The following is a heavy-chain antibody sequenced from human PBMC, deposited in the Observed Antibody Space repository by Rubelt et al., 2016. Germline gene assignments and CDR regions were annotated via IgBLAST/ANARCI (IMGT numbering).Heavy chain of an antibody. CDR1: GGSISSGGYA. CDR2: FYSGST. J-gene: IGHJ4*02. V-gene: IGHV4-61*08. D-gene: IGHD1-14*01. CDR3: ARDRGRTPFDY. Sequence: SLTCAVSGGSISSGGYAWSWIRQAPGKGLEWIGYFYSGSTNYKPSLKSRVTISVDTSKNLFSLNLRSVTAADTAVYYCARDRGRTPFDYWGQGILVTVSS.